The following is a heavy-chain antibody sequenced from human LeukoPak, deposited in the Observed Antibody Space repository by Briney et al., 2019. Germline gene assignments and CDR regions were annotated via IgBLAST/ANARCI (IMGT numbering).Heavy chain of an antibody. CDR3: ARHVDSSGYYVLHDDAFDI. V-gene: IGHV4-59*08. Sequence: PSETLSLTCTVSGGSISGYYWTWIRQPPGKGLEWIGYMYYNGNTNYNPSLKSRVTISVDPSKNQFSLKLTSVTTADTAVYYCARHVDSSGYYVLHDDAFDIWGQGTMVTVSS. CDR1: GGSISGYY. CDR2: MYYNGNT. J-gene: IGHJ3*02. D-gene: IGHD3-22*01.